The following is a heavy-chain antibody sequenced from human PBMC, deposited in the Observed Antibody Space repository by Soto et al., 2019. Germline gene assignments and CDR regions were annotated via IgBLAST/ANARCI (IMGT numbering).Heavy chain of an antibody. J-gene: IGHJ4*01. CDR1: GGSFSGYY. CDR3: ARVRVDCSGGSCYLSDFDY. Sequence: SETLSLTCAVYGGSFSGYYWSWIRQPPGKGLEWIGEINHSGSTNYNPSLKSRVTISVDTSKNQFSLKLSSVTAADTAVYYCARVRVDCSGGSCYLSDFDYWGHGTLVTVS. V-gene: IGHV4-34*01. CDR2: INHSGST. D-gene: IGHD2-15*01.